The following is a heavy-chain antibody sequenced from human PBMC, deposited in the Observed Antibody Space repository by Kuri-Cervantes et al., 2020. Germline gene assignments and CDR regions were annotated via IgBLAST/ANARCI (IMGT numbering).Heavy chain of an antibody. V-gene: IGHV3-9*01. J-gene: IGHJ6*02. D-gene: IGHD6-13*01. CDR2: ISWNSGSI. CDR1: GFTFDDYA. CDR3: AKDNSSSWYVVYYGMNV. Sequence: SLKISCAASGFTFDDYAMHWVRQAPGKGLEWVSGISWNSGSIGYADSVKGRFTISRDNAKNSLYLQMNSLRAEDTALYYCAKDNSSSWYVVYYGMNVGGQGTTVTVSS.